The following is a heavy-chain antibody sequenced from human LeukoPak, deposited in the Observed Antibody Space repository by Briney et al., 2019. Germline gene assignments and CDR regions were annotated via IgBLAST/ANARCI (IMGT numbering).Heavy chain of an antibody. V-gene: IGHV3-21*01. D-gene: IGHD6-19*01. CDR3: ASDSSGGREDY. CDR1: GFTFSSYS. Sequence: GGSLRLSCAASGFTFSSYSMNWVRQAPGKGLEWVSSISSNSSYIYYADSVKGRFTISRDNAKNSLYLQMNSLRAEDTAVYYCASDSSGGREDYWGQGTLVTVSS. J-gene: IGHJ4*02. CDR2: ISSNSSYI.